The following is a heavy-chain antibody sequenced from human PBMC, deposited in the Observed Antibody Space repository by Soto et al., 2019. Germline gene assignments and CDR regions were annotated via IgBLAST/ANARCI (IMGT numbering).Heavy chain of an antibody. CDR2: IYSGGST. J-gene: IGHJ3*02. CDR3: ARASSGAFDI. CDR1: GFTVSSNY. Sequence: GGSLRLSCAASGFTVSSNYMSWVRQAPGKGLEWVSVIYSGGSTYYADSVKGRFTISRHNSKNTLYLQMNSLRVEDTAVYYCARASSGAFDIWGQGTMVTVSS. D-gene: IGHD6-25*01. V-gene: IGHV3-53*04.